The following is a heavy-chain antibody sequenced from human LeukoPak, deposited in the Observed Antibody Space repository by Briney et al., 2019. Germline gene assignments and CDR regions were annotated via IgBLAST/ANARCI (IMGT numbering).Heavy chain of an antibody. J-gene: IGHJ3*02. D-gene: IGHD2-2*01. CDR2: FDPEDGET. CDR1: GYTLTELS. CDR3: ATPFLRSMGLPDDAFDI. V-gene: IGHV1-24*01. Sequence: ASVKVSCKVSGYTLTELSMHWVRQAPGKGLEWMGGFDPEDGETIYAQKFQGRVTMTEDTSTDTDYMELSSLRSEDTAVYYCATPFLRSMGLPDDAFDIWGQGTMVTVSS.